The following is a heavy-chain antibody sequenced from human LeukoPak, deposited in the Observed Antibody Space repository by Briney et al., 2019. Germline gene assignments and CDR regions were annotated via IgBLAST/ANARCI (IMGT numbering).Heavy chain of an antibody. CDR2: ISWNSGSI. V-gene: IGHV3-9*01. D-gene: IGHD4-11*01. Sequence: GRSLRLSCAASGFTFDDYAMHWVRQAPGKGLEWVSGISWNSGSIGYADSVKGRFTISRDNAKNSLYLQMNSLRAEDTALYCCAKGNDYPNWFDPWGQGTLVTVSS. J-gene: IGHJ5*02. CDR1: GFTFDDYA. CDR3: AKGNDYPNWFDP.